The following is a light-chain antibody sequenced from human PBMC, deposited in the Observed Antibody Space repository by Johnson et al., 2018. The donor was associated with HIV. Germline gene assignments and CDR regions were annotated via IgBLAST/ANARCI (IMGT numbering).Light chain of an antibody. CDR3: GTWDSSLSAYV. Sequence: SVLTQPPSVSAAPGQKVTISCSGSSSNIGNNYVSWYQQLPGTAPKLLIYENNKRPSGVPDRFSGSKSGTSATLGITGLQTGAEADYYCGTWDSSLSAYVFGTGTKVTVL. J-gene: IGLJ1*01. CDR2: ENN. V-gene: IGLV1-51*02. CDR1: SSNIGNNY.